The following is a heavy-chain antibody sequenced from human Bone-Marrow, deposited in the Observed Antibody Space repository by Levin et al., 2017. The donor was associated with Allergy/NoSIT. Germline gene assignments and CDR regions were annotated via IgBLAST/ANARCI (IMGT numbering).Heavy chain of an antibody. CDR3: AREYCTSASCSLDN. D-gene: IGHD2-2*01. CDR1: GFGFSDSY. CDR2: ISPSGSTI. Sequence: PGESLKISCAASGFGFSDSYMTWVRQAPGKGLEWISYISPSGSTIFYADSVKGRFTISRDNAKESLFLQMSSLTSDDTAFYYCAREYCTSASCSLDNWGQGTLVTVSS. V-gene: IGHV3-11*01. J-gene: IGHJ4*02.